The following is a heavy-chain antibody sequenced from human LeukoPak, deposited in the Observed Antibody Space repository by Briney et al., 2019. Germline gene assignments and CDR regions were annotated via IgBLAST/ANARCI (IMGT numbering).Heavy chain of an antibody. V-gene: IGHV3-74*01. Sequence: SGGSLRLSCAASGFTFSSYWMHWVRQAPGKGLVWVSRINSDGSSTSYADSVKGRFTISRDNAKNTLYLQMNSLRAEDTAVYYCARRGGIIRGVASYYYMDVWGKGTTVTISS. CDR3: ARRGGIIRGVASYYYMDV. CDR2: INSDGSST. D-gene: IGHD3-10*01. CDR1: GFTFSSYW. J-gene: IGHJ6*03.